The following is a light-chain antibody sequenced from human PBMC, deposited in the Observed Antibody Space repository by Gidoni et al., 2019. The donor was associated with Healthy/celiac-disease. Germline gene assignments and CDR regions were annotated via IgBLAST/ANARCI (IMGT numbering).Light chain of an antibody. J-gene: IGLJ3*02. V-gene: IGLV2-23*01. CDR1: SSDVGSYNL. CDR2: EGS. CDR3: CSYAGSSTPNWV. Sequence: QSALTQPASVSGSPGQSIPISCTGTSSDVGSYNLVSWYQQHPGKAPKLMIYEGSKRPSGVSNRFSGSKSGNTASLTISGLQAEDEADYYCCSYAGSSTPNWVFGGGTKLTVL.